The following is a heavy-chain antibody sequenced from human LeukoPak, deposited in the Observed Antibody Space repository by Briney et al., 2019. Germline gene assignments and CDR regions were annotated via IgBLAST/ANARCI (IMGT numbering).Heavy chain of an antibody. D-gene: IGHD5-12*01. Sequence: GGSLRLSCAASGFTFSSYAMHWVRQAPGKGLEWVAVISYDGSNKYYADSVKGRFTISRDNSKNTLYLQMNSLRAEDTAVYYCAALIIVATTTQDYWGQGTLVTVSS. CDR3: AALIIVATTTQDY. CDR2: ISYDGSNK. V-gene: IGHV3-30-3*01. J-gene: IGHJ4*02. CDR1: GFTFSSYA.